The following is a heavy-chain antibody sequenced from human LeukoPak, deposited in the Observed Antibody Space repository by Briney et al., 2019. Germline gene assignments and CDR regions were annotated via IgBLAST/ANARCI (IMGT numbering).Heavy chain of an antibody. D-gene: IGHD3-3*01. J-gene: IGHJ4*02. V-gene: IGHV3-23*01. CDR1: GFTFSAYS. Sequence: GGSLRLSCEDSGFTFSAYSMKWVRQAPGKGLEWVSSISGSGGSTYYADSVKGRFSISRDNSKNTLDLQMTGLRAEDTAVYYCAKGGQNYDFWRFDYWGQGTLVTVSS. CDR2: ISGSGGST. CDR3: AKGGQNYDFWRFDY.